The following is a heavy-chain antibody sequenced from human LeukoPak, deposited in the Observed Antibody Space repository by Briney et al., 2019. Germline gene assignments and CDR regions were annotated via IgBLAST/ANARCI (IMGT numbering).Heavy chain of an antibody. D-gene: IGHD3-3*01. CDR2: INSDGRST. CDR1: GFSFSRYW. V-gene: IGHV3-74*01. Sequence: PGGSLRLSCAASGFSFSRYWMHWVCQVPGKGLVWVSRINSDGRSTTYADSVKGRFTISRDNAKNTLYLQLNSLRAEDTAVYFCARDGVAAPDYWGQGTLVTVSS. J-gene: IGHJ4*02. CDR3: ARDGVAAPDY.